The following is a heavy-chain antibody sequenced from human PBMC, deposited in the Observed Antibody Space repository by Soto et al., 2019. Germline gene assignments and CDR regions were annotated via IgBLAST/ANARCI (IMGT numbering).Heavy chain of an antibody. CDR3: ARTTYYDFWSGYYYGMDV. CDR1: GFTFSSYW. J-gene: IGHJ6*02. Sequence: GGSLRLSCAASGFTFSSYWMHWVRQAPGKGLVWVSRINSDGSSTSYADSVKGRFTISRDNAKNTLYLQMNSLRAEDTAVYYCARTTYYDFWSGYYYGMDVWGQGTTVTVSS. V-gene: IGHV3-74*01. CDR2: INSDGSST. D-gene: IGHD3-3*01.